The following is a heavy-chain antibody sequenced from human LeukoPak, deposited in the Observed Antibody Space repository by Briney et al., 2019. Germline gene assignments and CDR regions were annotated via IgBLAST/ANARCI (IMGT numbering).Heavy chain of an antibody. CDR3: ARQPANAAAFDI. CDR2: VRDNGEN. V-gene: IGHV4-59*08. D-gene: IGHD6-13*01. CDR1: GGSINAYY. J-gene: IGHJ3*02. Sequence: SETLSLTCTVSGGSINAYYWSWIRQPPGKGLEWIAYVRDNGENNYNPSLKSRVAISVDTANNQISLRLNFVTAADTAIYYCARQPANAAAFDIWGLGTMVTVSS.